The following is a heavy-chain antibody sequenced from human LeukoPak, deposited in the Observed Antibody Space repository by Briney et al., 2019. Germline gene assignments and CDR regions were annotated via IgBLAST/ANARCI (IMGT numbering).Heavy chain of an antibody. CDR2: IVVGSGNT. J-gene: IGHJ4*02. CDR1: GFTFTSSA. CDR3: AANSQGGGYYPIDY. V-gene: IGHV1-58*02. D-gene: IGHD3-10*01. Sequence: ASVKVSCKASGFTFTSSAMQWVRQARGQRLEWIGWIVVGSGNTNYAQKFQERVTITRDISTSTAYMELSSLRSEDTAVYYCAANSQGGGYYPIDYWGQGTLVTVSS.